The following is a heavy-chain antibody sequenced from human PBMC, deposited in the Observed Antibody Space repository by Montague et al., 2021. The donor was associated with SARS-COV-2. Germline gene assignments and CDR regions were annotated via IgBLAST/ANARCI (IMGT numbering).Heavy chain of an antibody. CDR2: IDNSGSA. V-gene: IGHV4-31*03. CDR3: ARELGGFGV. CDR1: GVSITRGGYF. D-gene: IGHD3-16*01. J-gene: IGHJ3*01. Sequence: TLSLTCTVSGVSITRGGYFWSRIRQHPGRGLEWIGYIDNSGSAHYNPSLTSRVSISIDTSNNQFSLKLTSVTTADTAIYYCARELGGFGVWGQGTMVTVSS.